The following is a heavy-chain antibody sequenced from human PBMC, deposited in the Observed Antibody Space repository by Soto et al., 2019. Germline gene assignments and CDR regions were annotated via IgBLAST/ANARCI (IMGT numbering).Heavy chain of an antibody. J-gene: IGHJ3*02. D-gene: IGHD2-2*02. CDR1: GFTFSSYS. CDR2: ISSTSSPI. CDR3: VRGGGGYTRDDVFDI. Sequence: EVQLVESGGGLVKPGGSLRLSCVDSGFTFSSYSMNWVRQAPGKGLEWVSSISSTSSPIFYADSLKGRFTISRDNAKNSLYLQMNSLRAEDTAVYYCVRGGGGYTRDDVFDIWGQGTMVTVS. V-gene: IGHV3-21*06.